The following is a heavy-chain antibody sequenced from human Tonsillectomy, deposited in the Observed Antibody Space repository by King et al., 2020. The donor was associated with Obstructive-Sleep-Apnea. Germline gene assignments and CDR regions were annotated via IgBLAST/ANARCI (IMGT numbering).Heavy chain of an antibody. Sequence: QLVQSGGDLVQPGGSLRLSCAASGFTFSSYAMNWVRQAPGKGLEWVSGISSSGGNTYCADSVKGRFTISRDNSKKPLYLQMISLGVEDTAVYYCAPSPRATAMGVWGQGTLVTVSS. V-gene: IGHV3-23*04. CDR2: ISSSGGNT. CDR1: GFTFSSYA. D-gene: IGHD5-18*01. J-gene: IGHJ4*02. CDR3: APSPRATAMGV.